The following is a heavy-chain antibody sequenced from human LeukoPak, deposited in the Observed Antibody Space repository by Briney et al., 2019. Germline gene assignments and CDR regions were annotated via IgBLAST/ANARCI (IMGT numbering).Heavy chain of an antibody. CDR2: IKQDGSEK. V-gene: IGHV3-7*01. D-gene: IGHD4-17*01. CDR3: ARGVDYGDYYFDY. CDR1: GGTCSSYG. J-gene: IGHJ4*02. Sequence: GASPRFYCAASGGTCSSYGISWGLQGPGYAPHALANIKQDGSEKYYVDSVKGRFTISRDNAKNSLYLQMNSLRAEDTAVYYCARGVDYGDYYFDYWGQGTLVTVSS.